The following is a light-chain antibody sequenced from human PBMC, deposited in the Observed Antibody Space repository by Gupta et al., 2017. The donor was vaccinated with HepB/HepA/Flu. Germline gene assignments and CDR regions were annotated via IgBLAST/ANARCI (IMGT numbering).Light chain of an antibody. CDR1: SSDVGSYNL. CDR3: CSYAGSSTLVV. V-gene: IGLV2-23*02. Sequence: SALTQPASVSGSPGQSITISCTGTSSDVGSYNLVSWYQQHPGKAPKLMIYEVSKRPSGVSNRFSDSKSGNTASLTIAGLQAENEADYYCCSYAGSSTLVVFGGGTKLTVL. J-gene: IGLJ2*01. CDR2: EVS.